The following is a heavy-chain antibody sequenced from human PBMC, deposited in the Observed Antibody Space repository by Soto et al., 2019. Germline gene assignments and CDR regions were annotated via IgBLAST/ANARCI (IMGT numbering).Heavy chain of an antibody. CDR3: TGAEIPDTPYFSLY. D-gene: IGHD2-2*02. J-gene: IGHJ4*01. V-gene: IGHV3-49*04. Sequence: GGNLEICSAGSELSFDGFAINCVRQAPGKGLEWVGLIRNQNHLDTTEYAAAVKGRFTISRDTSNGIAYLQMRSLRIEDSAVYYCTGAEIPDTPYFSLYWVHGT. CDR2: IRNQNHLDTT. CDR1: ELSFDGFA.